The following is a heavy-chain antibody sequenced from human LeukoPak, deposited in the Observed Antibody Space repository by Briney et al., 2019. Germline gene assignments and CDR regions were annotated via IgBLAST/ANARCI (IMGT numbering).Heavy chain of an antibody. V-gene: IGHV3-53*05. J-gene: IGHJ6*02. CDR3: AKDMALITMVRGVISAGVRYYYYGMDV. CDR2: IYSGGST. CDR1: GFTVSSNY. D-gene: IGHD3-10*01. Sequence: GGSLRLSCAASGFTVSSNYMSWVRQAPGKGLEWVSVIYSGGSTYYADSVKGRFTISRDNSKNTLYLQMNSLRAEDTALYYCAKDMALITMVRGVISAGVRYYYYGMDVWGQGTTVTVSS.